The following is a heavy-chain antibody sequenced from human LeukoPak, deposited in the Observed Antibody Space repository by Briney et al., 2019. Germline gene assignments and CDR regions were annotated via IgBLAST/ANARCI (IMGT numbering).Heavy chain of an antibody. CDR2: ITSSGGTI. D-gene: IGHD6-13*01. CDR1: GFTFSSYE. J-gene: IGHJ4*02. CDR3: ARGSRSSWFLDY. V-gene: IGHV3-48*03. Sequence: GGSLRLSCAASGFTFSSYEVNWVRQAPGKGLEWVSYITSSGGTIYYADSVKGRFTISRDNAKNSLYLQMNSLRAEDTAVYYCARGSRSSWFLDYWGQGTLVTVSS.